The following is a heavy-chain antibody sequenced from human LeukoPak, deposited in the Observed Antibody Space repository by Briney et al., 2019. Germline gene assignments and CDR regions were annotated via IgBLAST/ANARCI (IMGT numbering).Heavy chain of an antibody. V-gene: IGHV3-13*01. CDR3: ARAEAAYGDDAFDI. CDR1: GFTLSSYD. D-gene: IGHD4-17*01. J-gene: IGHJ3*02. Sequence: PGGSLRLSCAASGFTLSSYDMHWVRQATGKGLEWVSAIGTAGDTYYPGSVKGRFTISRENAKNSLYLQMNSLRAGDTAVYYCARAEAAYGDDAFDIWGQGTMVTVSS. CDR2: IGTAGDT.